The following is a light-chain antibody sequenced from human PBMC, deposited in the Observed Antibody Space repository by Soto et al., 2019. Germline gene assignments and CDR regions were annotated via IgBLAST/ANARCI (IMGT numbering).Light chain of an antibody. CDR1: RSISND. J-gene: IGKJ2*01. V-gene: IGKV1-6*02. CDR2: GAS. CDR3: LQDYNYPYT. Sequence: IQMTQSPSSLSASVGDRVTLTCRSSRSISNDLAWYQHRPGKAPRLLVYGASSLAPGAPSRFSGSGSGIEFTLTMSCLQPEDFAYYYWLQDYNYPYTFSPGTTLHIK.